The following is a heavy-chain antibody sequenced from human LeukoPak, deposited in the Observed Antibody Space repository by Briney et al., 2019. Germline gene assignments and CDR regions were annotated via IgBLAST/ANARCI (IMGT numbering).Heavy chain of an antibody. CDR1: GGSFSGYY. CDR3: ARGRYDFWSGYYRKRDWFDP. D-gene: IGHD3-3*01. CDR2: INHSGST. J-gene: IGHJ5*02. V-gene: IGHV4-34*01. Sequence: SETLSLTRAVYGGSFSGYYWSWIRQPPGKGLEWIGEINHSGSTNYNPSLKSRVTISVDTSKNQFSLKLSSVTAADTAVYYCARGRYDFWSGYYRKRDWFDPWGQGTLVTVSS.